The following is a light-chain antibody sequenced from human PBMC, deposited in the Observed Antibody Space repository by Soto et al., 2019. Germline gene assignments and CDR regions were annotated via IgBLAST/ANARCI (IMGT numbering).Light chain of an antibody. V-gene: IGKV3-20*01. CDR1: QSVSGSS. CDR3: QQYVTLPRT. Sequence: EIVLTQSPGTLSLSPGERATLSCRASQSVSGSSLAWYQQKPGQAPRLLIYGASSRATGIPDRFSGSGSGTDFTLTISRLEPEDFAVYYCQQYVTLPRTFGGGTKVDIK. J-gene: IGKJ4*01. CDR2: GAS.